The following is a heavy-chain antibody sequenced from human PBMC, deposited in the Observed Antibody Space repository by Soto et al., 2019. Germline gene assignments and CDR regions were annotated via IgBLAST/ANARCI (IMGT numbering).Heavy chain of an antibody. D-gene: IGHD3-10*01. CDR3: ARDYYVSGLGACDL. CDR2: IMPIVGVA. Sequence: QVQLVQSGAEVKKPGSSVKVSCKTSGGTFSSYTFSWVRQAPGQGLEWMGRIMPIVGVATYAQKFLGRVTIIADKSTSTAYMELRSLRSEDTAVYYCARDYYVSGLGACDLWGQGTRVTVSS. V-gene: IGHV1-69*08. J-gene: IGHJ3*01. CDR1: GGTFSSYT.